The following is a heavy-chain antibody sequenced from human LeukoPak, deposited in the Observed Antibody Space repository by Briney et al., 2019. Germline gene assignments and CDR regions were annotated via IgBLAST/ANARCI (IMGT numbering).Heavy chain of an antibody. V-gene: IGHV4-59*08. CDR2: IYYSGSN. CDR3: ARLRGYSYGASLDY. J-gene: IGHJ4*02. Sequence: SETLSLTCTVSGGSISSYNWSWMRQPPGKGLEWIGHIYYSGSNNYNPSLKIQLTLSVYTSKNQFSLKLSSVTAADTAVYYCARLRGYSYGASLDYWGQGTLVTVSS. CDR1: GGSISSYN. D-gene: IGHD5-18*01.